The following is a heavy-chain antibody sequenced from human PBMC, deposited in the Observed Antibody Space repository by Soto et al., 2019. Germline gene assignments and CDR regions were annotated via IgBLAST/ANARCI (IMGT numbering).Heavy chain of an antibody. V-gene: IGHV4-4*07. CDR3: AREGDDRQFCFDS. J-gene: IGHJ4*02. Sequence: QLQESGPGLVEPSETLSLTCTFSGRSMISYYWSWIRQPAGKGLEWIGRIYTDGNTNYNPSLKRLVTMSVDTSNSQFSLGLTSVTAADTAVYYCAREGDDRQFCFDSGGQGTLVTVSS. CDR2: IYTDGNT. CDR1: GRSMISYY.